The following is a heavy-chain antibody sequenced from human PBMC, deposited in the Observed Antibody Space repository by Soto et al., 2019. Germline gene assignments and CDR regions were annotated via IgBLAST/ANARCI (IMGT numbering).Heavy chain of an antibody. J-gene: IGHJ5*02. Sequence: PSQLMSVTCSVSGGSISSGGYYCSWISQHPGKGLEWIGYIYYSGSTYYNPSLKSRVTISVDTSKNQFSLKLSSVTAADTAVYYCARDRSLVRGVPNNWFDPWGQGTLVTGSS. V-gene: IGHV4-31*03. D-gene: IGHD3-10*01. CDR2: IYYSGST. CDR1: GGSISSGGYY. CDR3: ARDRSLVRGVPNNWFDP.